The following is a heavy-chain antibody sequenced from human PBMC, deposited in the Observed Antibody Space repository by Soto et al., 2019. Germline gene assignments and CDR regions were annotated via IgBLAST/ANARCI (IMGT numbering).Heavy chain of an antibody. CDR2: IKADGSER. CDR1: VLTCSTYR. J-gene: IGHJ4*02. CDR3: ATDSGTSDY. Sequence: GPLRLAGAASVLTCSTYRMSWVRQAPGKGLEWVANIKADGSERYYVDSVKGRFTISRDNAKNSLYLQMNSLRAEDTAVYYCATDSGTSDYWGQGTLVTVS. D-gene: IGHD1-1*01. V-gene: IGHV3-7*01.